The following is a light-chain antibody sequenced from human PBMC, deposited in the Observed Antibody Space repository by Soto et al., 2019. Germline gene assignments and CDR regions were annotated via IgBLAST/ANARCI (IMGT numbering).Light chain of an antibody. Sequence: DFQMIQSPSTLSASVGDRVTITCRASQNINNWVAWYQQKPGKAPKFLIYDASTLQRGVPSRFSGSGFGTEFSLTISSLQPDDFGSYYCQHTRTFGQGTKVEIK. V-gene: IGKV1-5*01. J-gene: IGKJ1*01. CDR3: QHTRT. CDR1: QNINNW. CDR2: DAS.